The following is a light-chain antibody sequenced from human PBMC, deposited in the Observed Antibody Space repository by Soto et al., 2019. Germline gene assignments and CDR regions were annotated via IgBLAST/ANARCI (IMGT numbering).Light chain of an antibody. V-gene: IGLV2-14*01. CDR2: EVI. CDR1: SSDVGHYNF. CDR3: GSYRENTIV. Sequence: QSALTQPASVSGSPGQSITISCTGTSSDVGHYNFVSWFQQHPGKAPKVIIYEVINRPSGVSSRFSGSKSGTTASLTISGLQAEDEADYYCGSYRENTIVFGTGTKLTVL. J-gene: IGLJ1*01.